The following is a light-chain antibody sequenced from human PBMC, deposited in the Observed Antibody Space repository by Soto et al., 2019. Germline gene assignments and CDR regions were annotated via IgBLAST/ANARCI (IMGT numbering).Light chain of an antibody. CDR1: SSDVRDYNY. Sequence: QSALTQPPSASGSPGQSVTISCTGTSSDVRDYNYVSWSQQHPGKAPKLMIYEVSKRPSGVPDRCSGSKSGNTASLTVSGLQAEDEADYYCSSYAGSNNFVFGGGTKVTVL. J-gene: IGLJ2*01. CDR2: EVS. CDR3: SSYAGSNNFV. V-gene: IGLV2-8*01.